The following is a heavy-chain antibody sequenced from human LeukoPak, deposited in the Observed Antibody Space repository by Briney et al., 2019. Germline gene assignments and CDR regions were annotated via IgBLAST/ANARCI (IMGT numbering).Heavy chain of an antibody. CDR3: AKDPVVRGVHFDY. CDR2: ISGSGGST. CDR1: GFTFSSYG. J-gene: IGHJ4*02. V-gene: IGHV3-23*01. D-gene: IGHD3-10*01. Sequence: LPGGTLRLSCAASGFTFSSYGMSWVRQAPGKGLEWVSAISGSGGSTYYADSVKGRFTISRDNSKNTLYLQMNSLRAEDTAVYYCAKDPVVRGVHFDYWGQGTLVTVSS.